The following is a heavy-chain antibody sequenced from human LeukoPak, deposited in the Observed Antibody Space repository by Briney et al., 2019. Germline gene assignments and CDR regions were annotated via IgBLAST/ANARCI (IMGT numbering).Heavy chain of an antibody. CDR1: GYTFTSYD. Sequence: ASVKVSRKASGYTFTSYDINWVRQATGQGLEWMGWMNPNSGNTGYAQKFQGRVTMTRNTSISTAYMELSSLRSEDTAVYYCARASRGYSGYGYYYYYYMDVWGKGTTVTVCS. CDR3: ARASRGYSGYGYYYYYYMDV. V-gene: IGHV1-8*01. J-gene: IGHJ6*03. CDR2: MNPNSGNT. D-gene: IGHD5-12*01.